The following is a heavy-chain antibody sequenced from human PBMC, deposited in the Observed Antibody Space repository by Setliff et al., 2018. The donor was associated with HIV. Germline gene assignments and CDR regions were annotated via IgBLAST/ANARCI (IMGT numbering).Heavy chain of an antibody. D-gene: IGHD6-19*01. V-gene: IGHV1-18*01. Sequence: ASVQVSCKASGYSFARYGLSWVRQAPGQGLEWMGWISGFNGNTKYAQSFQDRVAMTTESATSTAYMGMRSLRSDDTAVYFCARVPYRSAWFSGGHDAFDIWGQGTMVTVSS. CDR3: ARVPYRSAWFSGGHDAFDI. CDR2: ISGFNGNT. J-gene: IGHJ3*02. CDR1: GYSFARYG.